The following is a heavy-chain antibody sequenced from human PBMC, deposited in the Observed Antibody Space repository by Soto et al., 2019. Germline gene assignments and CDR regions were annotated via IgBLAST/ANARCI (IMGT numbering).Heavy chain of an antibody. V-gene: IGHV3-13*01. CDR2: IGTAGDT. CDR1: GFTFSSYD. Sequence: PGGSLRLSCAASGFTFSSYDMHWVRQATGKGLEWVSAIGTAGDTYYPGSVKGRFTISRENAKNSLYLQMNSLRAGDTAVYYCARNIAVADPEGVYYYYGMDVWGQGTTVTVSS. J-gene: IGHJ6*02. D-gene: IGHD6-19*01. CDR3: ARNIAVADPEGVYYYYGMDV.